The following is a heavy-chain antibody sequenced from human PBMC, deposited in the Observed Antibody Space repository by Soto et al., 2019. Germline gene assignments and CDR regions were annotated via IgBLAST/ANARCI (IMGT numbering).Heavy chain of an antibody. J-gene: IGHJ4*02. Sequence: GGSLRLSCAASGFTFSRYAMTWVRQAPGKGLEWVSGISGSGGSTYYADSAKGRFTISRDNSKNTLFLQMNSLRAEDTAVYYCAKDHWSSTSCYFFDYWGQGTLVTVYS. V-gene: IGHV3-23*01. CDR3: AKDHWSSTSCYFFDY. D-gene: IGHD2-2*01. CDR1: GFTFSRYA. CDR2: ISGSGGST.